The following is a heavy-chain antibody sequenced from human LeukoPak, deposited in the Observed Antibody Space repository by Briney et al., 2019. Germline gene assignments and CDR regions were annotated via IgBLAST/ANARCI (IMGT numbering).Heavy chain of an antibody. CDR1: GGSFSGYY. D-gene: IGHD6-19*01. J-gene: IGHJ4*02. Sequence: SETLSLTCAVYGGSFSGYYWSWIRQPPGKGLEWIGEINHSGSTNYNPSLKSRVTISVDTSKNQFSLKLSSVTAADTAVYYCAGSSGWSHFDYWGQGTLVTVSS. CDR2: INHSGST. V-gene: IGHV4-34*01. CDR3: AGSSGWSHFDY.